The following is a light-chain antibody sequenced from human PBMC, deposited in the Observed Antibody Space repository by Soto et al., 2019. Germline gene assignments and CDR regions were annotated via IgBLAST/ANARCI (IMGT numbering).Light chain of an antibody. V-gene: IGKV1-39*01. CDR3: QHYRRNTWS. CDR1: QSINSH. Sequence: EIQMTQSPYTLSGSVGDRVTITCRASQSINSHLNWYQQKQGKGPNXLIYGASNLESGVPSRFSGSGSGTELTLTITTLQPDDFATYFCQHYRRNTWSFGPGTKVDIK. CDR2: GAS. J-gene: IGKJ1*01.